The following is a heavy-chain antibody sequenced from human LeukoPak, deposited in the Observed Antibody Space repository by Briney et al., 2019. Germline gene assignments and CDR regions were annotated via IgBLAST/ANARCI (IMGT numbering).Heavy chain of an antibody. CDR2: ISASNGNT. J-gene: IGHJ5*02. Sequence: ASVKVSCKASGYTFTNYGITWVRLAPGQGLEWMGWISASNGNTNYAQNSQGRVTMTTDTSTTTAYMELRSLRSDDTAVYYCARTGASHYYRPWGQGTLVTVSS. V-gene: IGHV1-18*01. D-gene: IGHD3-22*01. CDR3: ARTGASHYYRP. CDR1: GYTFTNYG.